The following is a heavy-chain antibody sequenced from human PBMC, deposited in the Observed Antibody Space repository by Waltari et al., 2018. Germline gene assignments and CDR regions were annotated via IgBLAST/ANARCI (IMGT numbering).Heavy chain of an antibody. CDR1: GGPFSSYA. J-gene: IGHJ5*02. CDR3: ARDDLWLAAGTPLGWFDP. CDR2: LIPIFGTA. V-gene: IGHV1-69*12. Sequence: QVQLVQSGAEVKKHGSPVKVSCKASGGPFSSYAISSVRQAPGPGLEWMGGLIPIFGTANYAQKFQGRVTITADESTSTAYMELSSLRSEDTAVYYCARDDLWLAAGTPLGWFDPWGQGTLVTVSS. D-gene: IGHD6-13*01.